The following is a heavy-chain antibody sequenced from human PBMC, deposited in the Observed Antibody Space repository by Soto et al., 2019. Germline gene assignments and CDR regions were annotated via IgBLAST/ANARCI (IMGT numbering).Heavy chain of an antibody. Sequence: PSETLSLTCTVSGGSISSGGYYWSWIRQHPGKGLEWIGYIYYSGSTYYNPSLRSRVTISVDTSKNQFSLKLSSVTAADTAVYYCARAFDWRLPVKVNYGMDVWGQGTTVTVSS. D-gene: IGHD3-9*01. CDR1: GGSISSGGYY. V-gene: IGHV4-31*03. CDR3: ARAFDWRLPVKVNYGMDV. J-gene: IGHJ6*02. CDR2: IYYSGST.